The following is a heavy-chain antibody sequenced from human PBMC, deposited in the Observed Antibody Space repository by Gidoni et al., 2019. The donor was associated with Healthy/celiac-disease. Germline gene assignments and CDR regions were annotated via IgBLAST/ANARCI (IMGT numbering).Heavy chain of an antibody. V-gene: IGHV1-69*01. CDR3: ARSEYGDYNYYYGMDV. CDR2: IIPIFGTA. J-gene: IGHJ6*02. D-gene: IGHD4-17*01. CDR1: GGPFSSYA. Sequence: QVQLVQSGAEVKKPGSSVKVSCKASGGPFSSYAISWVRQAPGQGLEWMGGIIPIFGTANYAQKFQGRVTITADESTSTAYMELSSLRSEDTAVYYCARSEYGDYNYYYGMDVWGQGTTVTVSS.